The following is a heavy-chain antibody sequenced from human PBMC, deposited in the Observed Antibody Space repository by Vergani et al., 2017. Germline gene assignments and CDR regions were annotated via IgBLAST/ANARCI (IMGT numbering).Heavy chain of an antibody. CDR3: AKVGTEYYEYVWGTYWNYYYYYMDV. J-gene: IGHJ6*03. V-gene: IGHV1-69*01. D-gene: IGHD3-16*01. CDR1: GGTFSSYA. Sequence: QVQLVQSGAEVKKPGSSVKVSCKASGGTFSSYAISWVRQAPGQGLEWMGGIIPIFGTANYAQKFQGRVTITADESTSTAYMELSSLRSEDTAVYYCAKVGTEYYEYVWGTYWNYYYYYMDVWGKGTTVTVSS. CDR2: IIPIFGTA.